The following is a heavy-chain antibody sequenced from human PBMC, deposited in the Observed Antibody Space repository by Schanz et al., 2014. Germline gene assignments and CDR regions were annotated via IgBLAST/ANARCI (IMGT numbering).Heavy chain of an antibody. J-gene: IGHJ6*02. D-gene: IGHD6-19*01. V-gene: IGHV3-23*01. Sequence: EVQLLESGGGLVQPGGSLRLSCIGSGFTFRSYALGWVRQAPGKGLEWVSLVSASGGGPFYADSVKGRFTISRDNSKNTLYLQMNSLRAEDTAVYYCAKDVRPVANTVHFYYMDVWGQGTTVTVSS. CDR1: GFTFRSYA. CDR2: VSASGGGP. CDR3: AKDVRPVANTVHFYYMDV.